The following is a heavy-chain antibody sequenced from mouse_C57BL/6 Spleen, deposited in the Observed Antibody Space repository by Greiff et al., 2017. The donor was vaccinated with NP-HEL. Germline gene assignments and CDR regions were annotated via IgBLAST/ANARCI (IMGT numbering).Heavy chain of an antibody. CDR3: ARENDCNWYFDV. D-gene: IGHD2-12*01. V-gene: IGHV1-85*01. CDR1: GYTFTSYD. Sequence: QVQLQQSGPELVKPGASVKLSCKASGYTFTSYDINWVKQRPGQGLEWIGWIYPGDGSTKYNEKFKGKATLTVDTSSSTAYMELHSLTSEDSAVYFCARENDCNWYFDVWGTGTTVTVSS. J-gene: IGHJ1*03. CDR2: IYPGDGST.